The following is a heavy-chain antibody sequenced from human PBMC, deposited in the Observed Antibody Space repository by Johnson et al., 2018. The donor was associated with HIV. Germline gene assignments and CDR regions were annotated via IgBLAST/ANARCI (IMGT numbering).Heavy chain of an antibody. CDR3: VREGRYSGYDPLKRNAFDI. CDR1: GFTFSNAW. D-gene: IGHD5-12*01. Sequence: VQLVESGGVVVQPGGSLRLSCAASGFTFSNAWMSWVRQAPGKGLEWVANIKQDASEKNYVDSVKGRFTISRDNAKNSLYLQMDSLRAEDAAVYFCVREGRYSGYDPLKRNAFDIWGQGTVVTVSS. V-gene: IGHV3-7*01. CDR2: IKQDASEK. J-gene: IGHJ3*02.